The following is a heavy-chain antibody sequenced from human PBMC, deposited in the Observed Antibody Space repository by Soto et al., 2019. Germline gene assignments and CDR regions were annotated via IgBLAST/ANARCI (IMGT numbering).Heavy chain of an antibody. CDR3: AREGQYTSGHYKRFFED. CDR2: IVPMSGTT. Sequence: QVQLVQSGGEVEKPGSSGTVACTASGGTFGSYAFNWVRQAPGQGLEWMGGIVPMSGTTDYAQKFRGRLTTNADESTKTVYMHLSSLRSEDTAIYYCAREGQYTSGHYKRFFEDWGQGTLVTVSS. V-gene: IGHV1-69*01. J-gene: IGHJ4*02. D-gene: IGHD3-22*01. CDR1: GGTFGSYA.